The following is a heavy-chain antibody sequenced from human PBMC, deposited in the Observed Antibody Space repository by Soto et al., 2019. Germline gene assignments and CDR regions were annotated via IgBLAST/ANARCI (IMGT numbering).Heavy chain of an antibody. D-gene: IGHD3-22*01. CDR1: GGSISSGGYY. V-gene: IGHV4-31*03. J-gene: IGHJ3*02. CDR3: ARDVADDSSGYSDGASAFDI. Sequence: PSETLSLTCTVSGGSISSGGYYWSWIRQHPGKGLEWIGYIYYSGSTYYNPSLKSRVTISVDTSKNQFSLKLSSVTAADTAVYYCARDVADDSSGYSDGASAFDIWGQGTMVTVSS. CDR2: IYYSGST.